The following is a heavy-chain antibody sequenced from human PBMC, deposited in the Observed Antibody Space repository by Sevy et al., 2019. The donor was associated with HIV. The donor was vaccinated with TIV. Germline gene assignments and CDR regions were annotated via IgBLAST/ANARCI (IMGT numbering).Heavy chain of an antibody. D-gene: IGHD4-17*01. V-gene: IGHV3-48*03. CDR1: GFTFSSYE. CDR3: ARDLPPSATTVAHFDC. CDR2: ISNSGTTI. J-gene: IGHJ4*02. Sequence: GGSLRLSCAASGFTFSSYEMSWVRQAPGKGLEWVSYISNSGTTIYYSDSVKGRFTISRDNARNSLYLQMNSLRAEDTAIDYCARDLPPSATTVAHFDCWGQGTLVTVSS.